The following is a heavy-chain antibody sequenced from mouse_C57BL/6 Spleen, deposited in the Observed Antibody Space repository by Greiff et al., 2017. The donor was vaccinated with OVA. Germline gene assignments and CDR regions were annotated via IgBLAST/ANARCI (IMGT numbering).Heavy chain of an antibody. D-gene: IGHD1-1*01. Sequence: EVMLVESGGGLVKPGGSLKLSCAASGFTFSSYAMSWVRQTPEKRLEWVATISDGGSYTYNPDNVKGRFTISRDNAKNNLYLQMSHLKSEDTAMYYCARGGYYYGSSFYAMDYWGQGTSVTVSS. V-gene: IGHV5-4*03. CDR2: ISDGGSYT. CDR3: ARGGYYYGSSFYAMDY. CDR1: GFTFSSYA. J-gene: IGHJ4*01.